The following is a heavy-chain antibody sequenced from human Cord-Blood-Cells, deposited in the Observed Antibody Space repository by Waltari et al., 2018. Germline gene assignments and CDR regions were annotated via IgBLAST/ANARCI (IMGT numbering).Heavy chain of an antibody. CDR3: AREGNW. CDR1: GFTFSSYA. V-gene: IGHV3-30*04. D-gene: IGHD7-27*01. Sequence: QVQLVESGGCVVQPGRSLRLSCAASGFTFSSYAMHWVRQAPGKGLEWVAVISYDGSNKYYADSVKGRFTISRDNSKNTLYLQMNSLRAEDTAVYYCAREGNWGGQGTLVTVSS. CDR2: ISYDGSNK. J-gene: IGHJ4*02.